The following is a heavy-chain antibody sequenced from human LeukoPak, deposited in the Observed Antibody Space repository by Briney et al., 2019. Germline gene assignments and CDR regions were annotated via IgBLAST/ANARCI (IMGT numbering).Heavy chain of an antibody. CDR2: IYSGGST. V-gene: IGHV3-66*01. J-gene: IGHJ4*02. Sequence: GESLRLSCAASGFTVSSNYMSWVRQAPGKGLEWVSVIYSGGSTYYADSVKGRFTISRHNSKNMLYLQMNSLRAEDTAVYYCARARYGSGRGDYWGQGTLVTVSS. CDR3: ARARYGSGRGDY. CDR1: GFTVSSNY. D-gene: IGHD3-10*01.